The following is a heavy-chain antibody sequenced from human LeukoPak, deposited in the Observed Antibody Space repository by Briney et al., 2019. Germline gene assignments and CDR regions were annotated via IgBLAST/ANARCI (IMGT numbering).Heavy chain of an antibody. J-gene: IGHJ4*02. Sequence: GGSLRLSCAASRFTFSSFGMHWVRQAPGKGLEWVAAVSHDGGNKHSADSVKGRFTISKDNAKNTLSLQMNSLRAEDTAVYYCAKDLTPEDYYFDYWGQGTLVIVSS. V-gene: IGHV3-30*18. D-gene: IGHD4-17*01. CDR2: VSHDGGNK. CDR1: RFTFSSFG. CDR3: AKDLTPEDYYFDY.